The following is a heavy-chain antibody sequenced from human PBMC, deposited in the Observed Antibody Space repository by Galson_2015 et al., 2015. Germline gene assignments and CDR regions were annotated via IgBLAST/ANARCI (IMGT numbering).Heavy chain of an antibody. J-gene: IGHJ3*02. CDR3: ARDESSGSYRNDAFDI. Sequence: SVKVSCKASGYTFTDYVVNWVRQAPGQGLEWMGWINTYTGNPTYAQGFTGRFVFSLDTSVSTAYLQISSLKAEDTAIYYCARDESSGSYRNDAFDIWGQGTMVTVSS. CDR2: INTYTGNP. D-gene: IGHD3-22*01. V-gene: IGHV7-4-1*02. CDR1: GYTFTDYV.